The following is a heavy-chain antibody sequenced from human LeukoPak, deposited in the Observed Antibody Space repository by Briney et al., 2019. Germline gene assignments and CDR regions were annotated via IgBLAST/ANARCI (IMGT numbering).Heavy chain of an antibody. CDR2: IKSKTDGGTT. D-gene: IGHD1-26*01. V-gene: IGHV3-15*01. CDR3: TTYRFPPRATTLDY. CDR1: GFTFSTAW. J-gene: IGHJ4*02. Sequence: PGGSLRLSCAASGFTFSTAWMSWVRQAPGKRLEWVGRIKSKTDGGTTDYAAPVKGRFTISRDDSKNTLYLQMNSLKTEDTAVYYCTTYRFPPRATTLDYWGQGTLVTVSS.